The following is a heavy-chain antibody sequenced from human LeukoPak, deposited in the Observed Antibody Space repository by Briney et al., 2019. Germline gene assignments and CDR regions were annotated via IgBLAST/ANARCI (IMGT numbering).Heavy chain of an antibody. CDR3: ARDQSRREGSYYIILDY. J-gene: IGHJ4*02. D-gene: IGHD1-26*01. Sequence: PGGSLRLSCAASGFTFSSYGMHWVRQAPGKGLEWVAVIWYDGSNKYYADSVKGRFTISRDNSKNTLYLQMNSLRAEDTAVYYCARDQSRREGSYYIILDYWGQGTLVTVSS. CDR1: GFTFSSYG. V-gene: IGHV3-33*01. CDR2: IWYDGSNK.